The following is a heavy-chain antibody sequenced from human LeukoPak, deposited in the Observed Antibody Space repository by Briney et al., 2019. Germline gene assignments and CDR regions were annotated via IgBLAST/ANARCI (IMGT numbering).Heavy chain of an antibody. CDR3: ARDLTPYDATVYFGAFDI. V-gene: IGHV3-7*03. CDR1: GFTFNRYW. D-gene: IGHD3-9*01. Sequence: PGGSLRLSCAASGFTFNRYWMSWVRQAPGKGLVWLANIKEDGGETYYVDSVKGRFTISRDNAKNSLYLQMNSLRAEDTALYYCARDLTPYDATVYFGAFDIWGQGTMVTVSS. CDR2: IKEDGGET. J-gene: IGHJ3*02.